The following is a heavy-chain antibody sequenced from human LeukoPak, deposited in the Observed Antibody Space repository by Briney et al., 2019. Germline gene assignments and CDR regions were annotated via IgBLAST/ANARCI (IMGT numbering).Heavy chain of an antibody. CDR1: GFTFSSYG. D-gene: IGHD3-22*01. J-gene: IGHJ4*02. Sequence: GGSLRLSCAASGFTFSSYGMHWVRQAPGKGLEWVAFIRYDGSNKYYADSVKGRFTISRGNSKNTLYLQMNSLRAEDTAVYYCATSTVVITFGPPDYWGQGTLVTVSS. CDR2: IRYDGSNK. V-gene: IGHV3-30*02. CDR3: ATSTVVITFGPPDY.